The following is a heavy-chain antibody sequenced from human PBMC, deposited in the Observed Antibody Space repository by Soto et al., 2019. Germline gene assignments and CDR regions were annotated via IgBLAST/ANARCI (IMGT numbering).Heavy chain of an antibody. CDR3: TTDRPLTGGSNALY. J-gene: IGHJ4*02. CDR1: GFTFSSYA. V-gene: IGHV3-30-3*01. Sequence: GGSLRLSCAASGFTFSSYAMHWVRQAPGKGLEWVAVISYDGSNKYYADSVKGRFTISRDNSKNTLYLQMNSLKTEDTAVYYCTTDRPLTGGSNALYWGQGTLVTISS. D-gene: IGHD2-8*02. CDR2: ISYDGSNK.